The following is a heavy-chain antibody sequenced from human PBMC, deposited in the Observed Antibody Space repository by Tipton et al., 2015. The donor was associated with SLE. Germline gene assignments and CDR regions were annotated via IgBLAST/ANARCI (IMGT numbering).Heavy chain of an antibody. CDR1: GFTFSSYG. V-gene: IGHV3-33*01. Sequence: SGFTFSSYGMHWVRQAPGKGLEWVAVIWYDGSNKYYADSVKGRFTISRDNSKNTLYLQMNSLRAEDTAVYYCARVGRVLAAAGTLDYWGQGTLVTVSS. D-gene: IGHD6-13*01. CDR3: ARVGRVLAAAGTLDY. J-gene: IGHJ4*02. CDR2: IWYDGSNK.